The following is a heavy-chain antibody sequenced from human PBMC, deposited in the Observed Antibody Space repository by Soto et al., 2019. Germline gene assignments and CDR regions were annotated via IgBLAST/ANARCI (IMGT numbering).Heavy chain of an antibody. V-gene: IGHV1-3*01. Sequence: ASVKVSCKASGYTFTSYAMYWVRQAPGQRLEWMGWINAGNGNTKYSQKFQGRVTITRDTSASTAYMELSSLRSEDTAVYYCARDADVVPAAILAWFDPWGQGTLVTVSS. CDR1: GYTFTSYA. CDR3: ARDADVVPAAILAWFDP. J-gene: IGHJ5*02. CDR2: INAGNGNT. D-gene: IGHD2-2*02.